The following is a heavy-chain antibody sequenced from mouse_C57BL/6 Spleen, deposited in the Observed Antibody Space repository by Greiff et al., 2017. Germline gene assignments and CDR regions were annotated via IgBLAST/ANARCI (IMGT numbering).Heavy chain of an antibody. CDR3: ARGRGYFDY. Sequence: EVPLQQSGPELVKPGASVKISCKASGYTFTDYYLNWVKQSHGKSLEWIGDINPNNGGTSYNQKFKGKATLTVDKSSSTAYMELRSLTSENSAVYYCARGRGYFDYWGQGTTLTVAS. V-gene: IGHV1-26*01. CDR2: INPNNGGT. CDR1: GYTFTDYY. J-gene: IGHJ2*01.